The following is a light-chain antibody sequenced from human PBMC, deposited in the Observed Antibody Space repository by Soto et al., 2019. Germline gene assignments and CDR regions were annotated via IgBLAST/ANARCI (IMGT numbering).Light chain of an antibody. Sequence: QSVVTPPASPAGAPGPSIPISLPGNSQEFGSYNLFSWYQQHPGKAPKLMIYAVNKRPSGISSRFSGSKSGNTASLTISGLQAEDEADYYCCSFAGSGTFYVFGTGTKVTVL. CDR3: CSFAGSGTFYV. V-gene: IGLV2-23*02. CDR1: SQEFGSYNL. J-gene: IGLJ1*01. CDR2: AVN.